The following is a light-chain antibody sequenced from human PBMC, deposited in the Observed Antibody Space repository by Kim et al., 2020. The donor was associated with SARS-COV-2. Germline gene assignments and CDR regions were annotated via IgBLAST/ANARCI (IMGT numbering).Light chain of an antibody. Sequence: ATLSLSPGERATLSCRASQSVSSYLAWYQQKPGQAPRLLIYDASNRATGIPARFSGSGSGTDFTLTISSLEPEDFAVYYCQQGFTFGPGTKVDIK. J-gene: IGKJ3*01. V-gene: IGKV3-11*01. CDR1: QSVSSY. CDR2: DAS. CDR3: QQGFT.